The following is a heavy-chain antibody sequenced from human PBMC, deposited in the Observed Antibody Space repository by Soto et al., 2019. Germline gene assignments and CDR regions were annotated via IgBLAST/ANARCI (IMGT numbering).Heavy chain of an antibody. CDR1: GVSLSTSGMR. J-gene: IGHJ4*02. D-gene: IGHD6-19*01. CDR2: IAWDDET. V-gene: IGHV2-70*04. Sequence: SGPTLVNPTQTLTLTCTFSGVSLSTSGMRVSWIRQPPWKALEWLARIAWDDETFYITALKTSLIISKDTSKSQVVLTMTNMYPVDTATYYCARAVSGSHYFDYWGQGTLVTVSS. CDR3: ARAVSGSHYFDY.